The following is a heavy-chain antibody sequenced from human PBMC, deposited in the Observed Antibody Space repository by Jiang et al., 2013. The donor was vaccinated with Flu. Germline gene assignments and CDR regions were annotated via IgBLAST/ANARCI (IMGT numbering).Heavy chain of an antibody. V-gene: IGHV4-39*01. CDR1: GGSISSSNYY. CDR3: AGHRPYIAPDY. D-gene: IGHD6-6*01. Sequence: SLTCTVSGGSISSSNYYCALDPPSPPGKGLEWIGGSYYGGNTYYNPSLRSRVTISVDTSKNQFSLKLTSMTAADTAVYFCAGHRPYIAPDYWGHGILVTVSS. J-gene: IGHJ4*01. CDR2: SYYGGNT.